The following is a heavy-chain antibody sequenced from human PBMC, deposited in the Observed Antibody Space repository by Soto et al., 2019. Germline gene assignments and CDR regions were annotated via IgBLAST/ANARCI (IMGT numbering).Heavy chain of an antibody. J-gene: IGHJ4*02. Sequence: EVQLVESGGGLVQPGRSLRLSCAASGFTFDDSAMHWVRQAPGKGLEWVSGISGNVGSIAYADSVKGRFTISRDNAKNSLYLQMNSLKSEDTALYYCAKGVAGWYYFDYWGQGTLVTVSS. D-gene: IGHD3-3*01. CDR3: AKGVAGWYYFDY. CDR1: GFTFDDSA. CDR2: ISGNVGSI. V-gene: IGHV3-9*01.